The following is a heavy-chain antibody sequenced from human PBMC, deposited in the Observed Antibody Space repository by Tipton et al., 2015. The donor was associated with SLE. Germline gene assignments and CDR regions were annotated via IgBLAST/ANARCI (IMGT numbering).Heavy chain of an antibody. CDR2: IYYSGST. CDR3: ASLQYGSGSTVDY. D-gene: IGHD3-10*01. V-gene: IGHV4-39*01. J-gene: IGHJ4*02. Sequence: LRLSCTVSGGSISSYYWGWVRQPPGKGRGWIGCIYYSGSTYYNPSLKSRVTISVDTSTNQFSLKLSSVTAADTAVYYCASLQYGSGSTVDYWGQGTLVTVSS. CDR1: GGSISSYY.